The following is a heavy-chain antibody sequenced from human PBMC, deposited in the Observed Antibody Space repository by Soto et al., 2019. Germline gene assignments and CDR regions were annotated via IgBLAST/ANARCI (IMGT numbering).Heavy chain of an antibody. V-gene: IGHV1-69*02. CDR2: IIPILGIA. D-gene: IGHD1-26*01. CDR1: GGTFSSYT. Sequence: QVQLVQSGAEVKKPGSSVKVSCKASGGTFSSYTISWVRQAPGQGLEWMGRIIPILGIANYAQKFQGRVTITADKSTSTAYMELSRLRSEDTAVYYCARGRYSGSYFDYWGQGTLVTVAS. CDR3: ARGRYSGSYFDY. J-gene: IGHJ4*02.